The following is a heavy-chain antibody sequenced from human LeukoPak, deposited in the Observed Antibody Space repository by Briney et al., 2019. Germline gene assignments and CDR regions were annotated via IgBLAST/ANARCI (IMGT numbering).Heavy chain of an antibody. Sequence: PSQTLSLTCTVSGGSISSGSYYWSWIRQPAGKGLEWIGRIYTSGSTNYNPSLKSRVTISVDTSKNQFSLKLSSVTAADTAVYYCARDRGGPYGSGSNDDFDYWGQGTLVTVSS. CDR1: GGSISSGSYY. V-gene: IGHV4-61*02. CDR2: IYTSGST. CDR3: ARDRGGPYGSGSNDDFDY. D-gene: IGHD3-10*01. J-gene: IGHJ4*02.